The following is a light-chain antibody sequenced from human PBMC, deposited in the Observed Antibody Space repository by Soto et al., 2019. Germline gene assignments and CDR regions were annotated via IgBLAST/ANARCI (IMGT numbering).Light chain of an antibody. V-gene: IGLV2-14*01. CDR2: DVS. Sequence: QSVLTQPASVSGSPGQSITISCTGTSSDVGGYNDVSWYQQHPGKAPKLMIYDVSNRPSGVSNRFSGSKSGNTASLTISGLKAEDEADYYCSSYTSSSIVVFGGGTKLTVL. CDR3: SSYTSSSIVV. CDR1: SSDVGGYND. J-gene: IGLJ2*01.